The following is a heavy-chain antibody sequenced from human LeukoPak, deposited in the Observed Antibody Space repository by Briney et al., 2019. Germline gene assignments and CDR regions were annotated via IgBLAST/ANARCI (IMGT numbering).Heavy chain of an antibody. CDR3: ARAYYDILTGWSTYYYYYMDV. CDR1: GGSISSYY. Sequence: SETLSLTCTVSGGSISSYYWSWIRQPPGKGLEWIGYIYYSGSTNYNPSLKSRVTISVDTSKNQFSLKLSSVTAADTAVYYCARAYYDILTGWSTYYYYYMDVWGKGTTVTVSS. V-gene: IGHV4-59*01. D-gene: IGHD3-9*01. CDR2: IYYSGST. J-gene: IGHJ6*03.